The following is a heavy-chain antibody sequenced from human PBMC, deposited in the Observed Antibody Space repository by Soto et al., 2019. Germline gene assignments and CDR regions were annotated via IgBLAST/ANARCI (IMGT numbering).Heavy chain of an antibody. Sequence: QVQLVESGGGVVQPGRSLRLSCAASGFTFSSYAMHWVRQAPGKGMEWVAVISYDGSNKYYADSVKGRFTISRDNSKNTLYLQMNSLRAEDTAVYYCARDSGGWEPQGGGPGYWGQGTLVTVSS. J-gene: IGHJ4*02. D-gene: IGHD1-26*01. V-gene: IGHV3-30-3*01. CDR2: ISYDGSNK. CDR1: GFTFSSYA. CDR3: ARDSGGWEPQGGGPGY.